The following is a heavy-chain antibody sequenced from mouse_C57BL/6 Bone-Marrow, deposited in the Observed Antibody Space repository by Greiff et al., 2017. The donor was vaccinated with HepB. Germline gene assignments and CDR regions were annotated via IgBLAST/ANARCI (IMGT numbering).Heavy chain of an antibody. CDR2: INHSTGGT. D-gene: IGHD1-1*01. Sequence: VQLQQSGPELVKPGASVKISCKASGYSFTGYYMNWVKQSPEKSLEWIGEINHSTGGTTYNQKFKAKATLTVDKSSSTAYMQLKSLTSEDSAVYYCASFITTVVAPTFYFDYWGQGTTLTVSS. CDR3: ASFITTVVAPTFYFDY. V-gene: IGHV1-42*01. J-gene: IGHJ2*01. CDR1: GYSFTGYY.